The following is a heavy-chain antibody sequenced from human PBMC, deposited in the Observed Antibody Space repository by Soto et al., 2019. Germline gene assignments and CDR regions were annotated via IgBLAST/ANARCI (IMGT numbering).Heavy chain of an antibody. Sequence: PSETLSLTCTVSGGSISSYYWSWIRQPPGKGLEWIGYIYYSGSTNYMPSLRGRITLSVDTSKNQFSLKLTSVTAADTAVYYCARAVYCTTANCWDDFHYYNIDVWGQGTAVTVSS. CDR2: IYYSGST. V-gene: IGHV4-59*12. J-gene: IGHJ6*02. D-gene: IGHD2-2*01. CDR3: ARAVYCTTANCWDDFHYYNIDV. CDR1: GGSISSYY.